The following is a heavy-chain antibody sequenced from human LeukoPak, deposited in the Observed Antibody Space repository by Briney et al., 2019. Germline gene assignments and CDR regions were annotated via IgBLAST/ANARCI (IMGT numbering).Heavy chain of an antibody. Sequence: SETLSLTCTVSGGSISSSSYYWGWIRQPPGKGLEWIGSIYYSGSTYYNPSLESRVTISLDMSNNQFSLKLSSVTAADTAVYYCARDSRGGGPDFDYWGQGVLVTVSS. CDR3: ARDSRGGGPDFDY. D-gene: IGHD2-15*01. V-gene: IGHV4-39*07. CDR1: GGSISSSSYY. CDR2: IYYSGST. J-gene: IGHJ4*02.